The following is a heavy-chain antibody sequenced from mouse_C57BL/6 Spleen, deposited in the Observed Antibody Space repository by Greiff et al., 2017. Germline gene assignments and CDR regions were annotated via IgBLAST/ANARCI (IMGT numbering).Heavy chain of an antibody. D-gene: IGHD2-4*01. J-gene: IGHJ3*01. CDR1: GYTFTDYY. Sequence: EVQLQQSGPELVKPGASVKISCKASGYTFTDYYMNWVKQSHGKSLEWIGDINPNNGGTSYNQKFKGKATLTVDKSSSTAYMELRSLTSEDSAVYYCARVEYDYGAYWGQGTLVTVSA. CDR3: ARVEYDYGAY. CDR2: INPNNGGT. V-gene: IGHV1-26*01.